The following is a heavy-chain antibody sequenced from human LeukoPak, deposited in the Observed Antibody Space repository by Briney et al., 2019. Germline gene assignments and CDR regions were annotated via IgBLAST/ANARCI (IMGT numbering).Heavy chain of an antibody. D-gene: IGHD3-3*01. V-gene: IGHV1-69*13. CDR3: ASHWTYYDFWSGYYTATTFDY. CDR1: GGTFSSYA. CDR2: IIPIFGTA. Sequence: SVKVSCKASGGTFSSYAISWVRQAPGQGLEWMGGIIPIFGTANYAQKFQGRVTITADESTSTAYMELSSLRSEYTAVYYCASHWTYYDFWSGYYTATTFDYWGQGTLVTVSS. J-gene: IGHJ4*02.